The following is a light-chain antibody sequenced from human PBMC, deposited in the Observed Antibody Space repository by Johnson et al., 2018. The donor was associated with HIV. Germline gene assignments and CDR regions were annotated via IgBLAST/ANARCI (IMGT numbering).Light chain of an antibody. CDR3: GTWDSSLSAHFV. CDR1: SSNIGNNY. CDR2: ENN. Sequence: QSVLTQPPSVSADPGQKVTISCSGSSSNIGNNYVSWYQQLPGTAPKLLIYENNKRPSGIPDRFSGSKSGTSATLGITGLQTGDEADYYCGTWDSSLSAHFVFGTGTKITVL. J-gene: IGLJ1*01. V-gene: IGLV1-51*02.